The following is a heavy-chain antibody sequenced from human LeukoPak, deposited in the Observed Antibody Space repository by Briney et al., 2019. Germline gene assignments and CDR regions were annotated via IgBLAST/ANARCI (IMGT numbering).Heavy chain of an antibody. D-gene: IGHD6-13*01. J-gene: IGHJ4*02. CDR3: ARIAAGYYFDY. CDR1: GFSLSTSGMR. V-gene: IGHV2-70*04. CDR2: IDWDDDK. Sequence: SGPALVKPTQTLTLTCTFSGFSLSTSGMRVSWIRQPPGKALEWLARIDWDDDKFYSISLKTRLTISKDTSKNQVVLTMTNMDPVDTATYYCARIAAGYYFDYWGQGTLVTVSS.